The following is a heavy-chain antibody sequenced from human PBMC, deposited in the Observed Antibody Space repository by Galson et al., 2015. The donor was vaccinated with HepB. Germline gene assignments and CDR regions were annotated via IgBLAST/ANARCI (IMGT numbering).Heavy chain of an antibody. J-gene: IGHJ4*02. CDR2: IYYSGST. D-gene: IGHD6-19*01. CDR1: GGSISSYY. CDR3: ARKPGASSGWHFDY. Sequence: ETLSLTCTVSGGSISSYYWSWIRQPPGKGLEWIGYIYYSGSTNYNPSLKSRVTISVDTSKNQFSLKLSSVTAADTAVYYCARKPGASSGWHFDYWGQGTLVTVSS. V-gene: IGHV4-59*01.